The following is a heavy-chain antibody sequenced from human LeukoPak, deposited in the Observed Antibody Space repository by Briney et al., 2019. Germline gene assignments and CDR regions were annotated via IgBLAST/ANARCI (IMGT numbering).Heavy chain of an antibody. CDR1: GFTFGDYA. CDR2: IRSKSYGGTI. D-gene: IGHD7-27*01. Sequence: GGSLRLSCSASGFTFGDYAMSWFRQAPGKGLEWVGFIRSKSYGGTIEDAASVKGRFTISRDDSKGIAYLRMNRLKTEDTAVYYCTRDRTGDRTDAFDVWGQGTMVTVSS. J-gene: IGHJ3*01. V-gene: IGHV3-49*03. CDR3: TRDRTGDRTDAFDV.